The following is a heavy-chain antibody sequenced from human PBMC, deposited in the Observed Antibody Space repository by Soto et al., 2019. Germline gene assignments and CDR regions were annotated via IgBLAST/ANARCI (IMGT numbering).Heavy chain of an antibody. CDR3: ARDAAVGTTTRIHLDS. Sequence: ASMKVSCKTAGYTFTSCDINWVRQAPGQGLEWMGCMNPNAGSTSYAQKFQGRVTMTSDTSTSTAYMELSSLRAVDSAVYYCARDAAVGTTTRIHLDSWGQGTLVTVSS. V-gene: IGHV1-8*01. J-gene: IGHJ4*02. CDR1: GYTFTSCD. D-gene: IGHD1-26*01. CDR2: MNPNAGST.